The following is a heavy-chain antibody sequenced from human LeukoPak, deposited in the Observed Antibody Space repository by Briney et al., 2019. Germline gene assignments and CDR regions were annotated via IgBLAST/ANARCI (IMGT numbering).Heavy chain of an antibody. CDR3: ARGGASSKFFDY. V-gene: IGHV4-59*01. CDR1: GGSIRTDY. Sequence: SSETLSLTRTVSGGSIRTDYWSWIRQPPGKGLEWIAFVHYSGTTNYNPSLKSRVTISVDTSKSQFSLKLSSVTAADTAVYYCARGGASSKFFDYWGQGALVTVSS. CDR2: VHYSGTT. J-gene: IGHJ4*02. D-gene: IGHD6-6*01.